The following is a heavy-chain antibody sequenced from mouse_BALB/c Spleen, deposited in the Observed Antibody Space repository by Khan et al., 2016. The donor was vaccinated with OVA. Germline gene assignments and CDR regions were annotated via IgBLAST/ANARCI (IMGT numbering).Heavy chain of an antibody. J-gene: IGHJ3*01. V-gene: IGHV1-77*01. CDR1: GYTFTDYY. Sequence: VQLQQSGAELARPGASVKLSCKASGYTFTDYYINWMRQRTGQGLEWIGEIYPGSDNTHYNEKFKGKATLTADKSSSTAYMQLSSLTSEDSAVXFCSREWAAWFPYWGQGTLVTVSA. CDR2: IYPGSDNT. CDR3: SREWAAWFPY.